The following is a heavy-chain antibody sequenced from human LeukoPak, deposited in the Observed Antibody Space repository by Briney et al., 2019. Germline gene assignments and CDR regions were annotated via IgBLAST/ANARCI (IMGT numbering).Heavy chain of an antibody. V-gene: IGHV4-39*07. D-gene: IGHD6-13*01. CDR1: GGSISSSKYY. CDR3: ARPRGYSSSWYVNWFDP. J-gene: IGHJ5*02. Sequence: SETLSLTCTVSGGSISSSKYYWGWIRQPPGKGLEWIGEINHSGSTNYNPSLKSRVTISVDTSKNQFSLKLSSVTAADTAVYYCARPRGYSSSWYVNWFDPWGQGTLVTVSS. CDR2: INHSGST.